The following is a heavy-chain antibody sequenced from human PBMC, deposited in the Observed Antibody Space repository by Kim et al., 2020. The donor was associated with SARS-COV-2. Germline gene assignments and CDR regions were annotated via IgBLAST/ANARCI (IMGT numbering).Heavy chain of an antibody. Sequence: SQTLSLTCAISGDSVSSNSAAWNWIRQSPSRGLEWLGRTYYRSKWYNDYAVSVKSRITINPDTSKNQFSLQLNSVTPEDTAVYYCAREVGYSSSWYVVSNNWFDPWGQGTLVTVSS. CDR3: AREVGYSSSWYVVSNNWFDP. CDR1: GDSVSSNSAA. J-gene: IGHJ5*02. D-gene: IGHD6-13*01. CDR2: TYYRSKWYN. V-gene: IGHV6-1*01.